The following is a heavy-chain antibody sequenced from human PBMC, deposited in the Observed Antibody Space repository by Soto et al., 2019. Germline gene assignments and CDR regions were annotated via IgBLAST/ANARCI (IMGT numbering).Heavy chain of an antibody. D-gene: IGHD3-22*01. J-gene: IGHJ4*02. Sequence: EXLKICCKCSGYXFTSYLLVWVRHMPGKGLEWMGIIYPGDSDTRYSPYFQGQVTISADKSISTAYLQWSSLKPSDTAMYYCARHAPPYYYDSSGFDYWGQGTLVTVSS. V-gene: IGHV5-51*01. CDR3: ARHAPPYYYDSSGFDY. CDR2: IYPGDSDT. CDR1: GYXFTSYL.